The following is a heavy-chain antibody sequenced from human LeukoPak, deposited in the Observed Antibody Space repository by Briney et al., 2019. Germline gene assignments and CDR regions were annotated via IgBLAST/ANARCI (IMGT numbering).Heavy chain of an antibody. D-gene: IGHD3-10*01. CDR3: AREDYYGSGSCYYYYYMDV. CDR2: INPNSGGT. V-gene: IGHV1-2*02. CDR1: GYTFTGYY. J-gene: IGHJ6*03. Sequence: ASVKVSCKASGYTFTGYYMHWVRQAPGQGLEWMGWINPNSGGTNYAQKFQGRVTMTRDTSISTAYMELSRLRSDDTAVYYCAREDYYGSGSCYYYYYMDVWGKGTTVTISS.